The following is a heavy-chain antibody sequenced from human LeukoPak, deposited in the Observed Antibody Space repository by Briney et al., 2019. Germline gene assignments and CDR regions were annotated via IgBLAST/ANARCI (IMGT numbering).Heavy chain of an antibody. D-gene: IGHD6-19*01. J-gene: IGHJ4*01. CDR3: AKDRIWWLVRFFDN. V-gene: IGHV3-23*01. CDR1: GFMFSGFG. Sequence: GGSLRLSCAASGFMFSGFGMSWVRQAPGKGQELVSGITSGGGSTYYADSVKGRFSISRDNSKKTLYLQMNSLRVDDTAVYYCAKDRIWWLVRFFDNWGHGTLVTVSS. CDR2: ITSGGGST.